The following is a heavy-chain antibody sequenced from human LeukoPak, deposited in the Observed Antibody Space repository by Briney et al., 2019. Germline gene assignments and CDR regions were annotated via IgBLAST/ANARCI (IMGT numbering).Heavy chain of an antibody. CDR3: ARGLGGDNDAFDI. Sequence: ASVKVSCKASGYTFISYYMYWVRQAPGQGLEWMGIINPSDGGTSYAQKFQGRVTMTRDTSTSTVYMELSSLRSEDAAMYYCARGLGGDNDAFDIWGQGTMVTVSS. CDR2: INPSDGGT. J-gene: IGHJ3*02. V-gene: IGHV1-46*01. CDR1: GYTFISYY. D-gene: IGHD2-21*02.